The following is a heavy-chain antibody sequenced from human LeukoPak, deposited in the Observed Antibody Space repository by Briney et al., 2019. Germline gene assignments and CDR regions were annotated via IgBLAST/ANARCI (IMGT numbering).Heavy chain of an antibody. J-gene: IGHJ4*02. Sequence: SVKVSCKASRGTFSSYAISWVRQAPGQGLEWMGNIIPIFGTANYAQKFQGRVTITTDESTSTAYMELSSLRSEDTAVYYCARSRSSGWYLWDYWGQGTRVTVSS. CDR2: IIPIFGTA. CDR1: RGTFSSYA. V-gene: IGHV1-69*05. D-gene: IGHD6-19*01. CDR3: ARSRSSGWYLWDY.